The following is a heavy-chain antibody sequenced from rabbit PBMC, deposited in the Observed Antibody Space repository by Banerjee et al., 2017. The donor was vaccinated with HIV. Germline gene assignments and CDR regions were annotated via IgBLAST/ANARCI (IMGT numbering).Heavy chain of an antibody. CDR2: IGTAITYTT. V-gene: IGHV1S45*01. CDR3: ARDTATSFSSYGMDL. D-gene: IGHD1-1*01. Sequence: QEQLVESGGGLVKPGASLTLTCKASGFSFSNKAVMCWVRQAPGKGLEWIACIGTAITYTTYYATWAKGRFTISKTSSTTVTLKMTSLTAADTATYFCARDTATSFSSYGMDLWGPGTLVTVS. CDR1: GFSFSNKAV. J-gene: IGHJ6*01.